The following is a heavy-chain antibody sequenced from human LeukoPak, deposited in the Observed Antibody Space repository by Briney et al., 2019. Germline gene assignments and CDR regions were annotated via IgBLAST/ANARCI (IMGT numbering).Heavy chain of an antibody. CDR1: GGSINSNGYY. Sequence: SETLSLTCTVSGGSINSNGYYWNWIRQPPGKGLEWIGYIYHSGSTYYNPSLKSRVTFSVDTSKNQISLKLSSLTATDTAVYYCARHGGSGSYYNWFDPWGQGTLVTVSS. CDR3: ARHGGSGSYYNWFDP. V-gene: IGHV4-30-2*01. CDR2: IYHSGST. D-gene: IGHD3-10*01. J-gene: IGHJ5*02.